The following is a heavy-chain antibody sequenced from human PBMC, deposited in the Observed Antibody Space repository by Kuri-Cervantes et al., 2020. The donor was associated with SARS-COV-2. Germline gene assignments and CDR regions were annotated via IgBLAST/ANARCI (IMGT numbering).Heavy chain of an antibody. D-gene: IGHD6-19*01. CDR2: MNPRSGNT. CDR3: ARAMAGTRDAFDI. V-gene: IGHV1-8*01. Sequence: ASVKVSCKASGYTFTSYDINWVRQATGQGLEWMGWMNPRSGNTGYAQKFQGRVTMTRNTSISTAYMELSSLRSEDTAVYYCARAMAGTRDAFDIWGQGTMVTVSS. CDR1: GYTFTSYD. J-gene: IGHJ3*02.